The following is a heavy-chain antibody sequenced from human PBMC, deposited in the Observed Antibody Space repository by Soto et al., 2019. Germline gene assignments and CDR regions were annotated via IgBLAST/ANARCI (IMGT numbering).Heavy chain of an antibody. Sequence: SLRLSCAASGFTFSSYGMHWVRQAPGKGLEWVAVIWYDGSNKYYADSVKGRFTISRDNSKNTLYLQMNSLRAEDTAVYYCAREYYDILTGYSKDAFDIWGQGTMVTVSS. CDR1: GFTFSSYG. D-gene: IGHD3-9*01. CDR3: AREYYDILTGYSKDAFDI. CDR2: IWYDGSNK. J-gene: IGHJ3*02. V-gene: IGHV3-33*01.